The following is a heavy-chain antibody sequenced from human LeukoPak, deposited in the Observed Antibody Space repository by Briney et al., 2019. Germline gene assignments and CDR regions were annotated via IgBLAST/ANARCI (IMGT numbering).Heavy chain of an antibody. CDR2: IYYSGST. CDR3: ARESTQDYGEVLDY. Sequence: SQTLSLTCTVSGGSISSGDYYWSWIRQPPGKGLEWIGYIYYSGSTYYNPSLKSRVTISVDTSKNQFSLKLSSVTAADTAVYYCARESTQDYGEVLDYWGQGTLVTVSS. CDR1: GGSISSGDYY. V-gene: IGHV4-30-4*01. D-gene: IGHD4-17*01. J-gene: IGHJ4*02.